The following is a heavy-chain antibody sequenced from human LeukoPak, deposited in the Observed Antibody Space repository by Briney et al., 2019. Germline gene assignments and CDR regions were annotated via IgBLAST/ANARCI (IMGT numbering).Heavy chain of an antibody. CDR3: ATLGCTHGVCPRPFDF. D-gene: IGHD2-8*01. Sequence: PGGSLRLSCAASGFTFSSFGMSWVRQAPLKGLEWVSDIIGSGDTTHYADSVKGRFTISRDNSKNTLYLHMRSLRADDTGVYYCATLGCTHGVCPRPFDFWGLGTEVTV. CDR1: GFTFSSFG. CDR2: IIGSGDTT. J-gene: IGHJ4*02. V-gene: IGHV3-23*01.